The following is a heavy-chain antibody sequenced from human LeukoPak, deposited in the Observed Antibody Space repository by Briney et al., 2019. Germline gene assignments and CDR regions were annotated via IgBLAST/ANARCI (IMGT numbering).Heavy chain of an antibody. V-gene: IGHV3-30*02. CDR3: AKGPVDAIRNAFDI. CDR2: IRYDGSNK. Sequence: GGSLRLSCAASGFTFSSYGMHWVRQAPGKGLEWVAFIRYDGSNKYYADSVKGRFTISRDNSKNTLYLQMNSLRAEDTAAYYCAKGPVDAIRNAFDIWGQGTMVTVSS. D-gene: IGHD1-14*01. CDR1: GFTFSSYG. J-gene: IGHJ3*02.